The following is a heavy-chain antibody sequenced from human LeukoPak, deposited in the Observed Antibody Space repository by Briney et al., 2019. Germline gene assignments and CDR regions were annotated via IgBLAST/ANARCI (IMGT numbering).Heavy chain of an antibody. D-gene: IGHD6-6*01. CDR3: ASQSIAARPGYYGMDV. Sequence: SETLSLTCTVSGGSISNYYWSWIRQPAGKGLEWIGRIYTTGSTNYNPSLKSRVTISVDTSKNQFSLKLSSVTAADTAVYYCASQSIAARPGYYGMDVWGQGTTVTVSS. CDR1: GGSISNYY. J-gene: IGHJ6*02. CDR2: IYTTGST. V-gene: IGHV4-4*07.